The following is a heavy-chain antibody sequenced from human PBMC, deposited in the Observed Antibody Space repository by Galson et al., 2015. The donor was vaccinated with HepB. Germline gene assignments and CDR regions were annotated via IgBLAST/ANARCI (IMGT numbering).Heavy chain of an antibody. D-gene: IGHD3-10*01. V-gene: IGHV3-23*01. Sequence: SLRLSCAASGFTFSSYAMSWVRQAPGKGLEWVSAISGSGGGSYYADSVKGRFTISRDNSKNTLYLQMNSLRAEDTAVYYCAKAGSGRNWFDPWGRGTLVIVSS. CDR2: ISGSGGGS. CDR1: GFTFSSYA. J-gene: IGHJ5*02. CDR3: AKAGSGRNWFDP.